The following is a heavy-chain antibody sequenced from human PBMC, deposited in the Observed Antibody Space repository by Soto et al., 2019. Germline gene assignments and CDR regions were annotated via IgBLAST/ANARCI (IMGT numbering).Heavy chain of an antibody. J-gene: IGHJ6*04. D-gene: IGHD5-18*01. CDR3: ARHPPHTAMSDYGMDV. V-gene: IGHV5-51*01. Sequence: GESLKISCEGSGYTFTSYWIAWVRQMPGKGLEWMGIIFPGDSDTRYSPSFQGQVTISADKSISTAYLQWSSLKASDTAMYYCARHPPHTAMSDYGMDVWGKGTTVTVSS. CDR1: GYTFTSYW. CDR2: IFPGDSDT.